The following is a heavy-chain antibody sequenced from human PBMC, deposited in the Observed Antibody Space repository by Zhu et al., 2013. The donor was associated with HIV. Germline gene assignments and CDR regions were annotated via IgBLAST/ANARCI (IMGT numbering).Heavy chain of an antibody. J-gene: IGHJ6*02. CDR3: ARGVIATQYYGMDV. CDR2: IIPFFNTT. D-gene: IGHD6-6*01. V-gene: IGHV1-69*06. CDR1: GGTFSSYP. Sequence: QVQLVQSGAEVKKPASSVKVSCKASGGTFSSYPISWVRQAHGHGLEWMGGIIPFFNTTNYAQKFQGRVTITADKSTNTAYLELSSLIFEDTAIYYCARGVIATQYYGMDVWGQGTSVSVSS.